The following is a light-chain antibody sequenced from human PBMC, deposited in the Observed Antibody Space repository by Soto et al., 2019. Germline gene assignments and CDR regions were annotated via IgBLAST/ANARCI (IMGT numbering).Light chain of an antibody. CDR1: SGHSSYA. CDR3: QTWGTGIV. J-gene: IGLJ3*02. V-gene: IGLV4-69*01. Sequence: QLVLTQSPSASASLGASVKLTCTLSSGHSSYAIAWHQQQPEKGPRYLMKLNSDGSHSKGDGIPDRFSGSSSGDGRDLTISSRQSEDEADDYCQTWGTGIVFGGGTKFTVL. CDR2: LNSDGSH.